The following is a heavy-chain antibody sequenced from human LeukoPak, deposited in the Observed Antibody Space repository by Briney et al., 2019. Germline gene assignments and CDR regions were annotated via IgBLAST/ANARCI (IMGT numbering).Heavy chain of an antibody. D-gene: IGHD1-26*01. V-gene: IGHV1-69*13. CDR1: GGTFSSYA. J-gene: IGHJ3*02. CDR2: IIPIFGTA. Sequence: ASVKVSCKASGGTFSSYAISWVRQAPGQGLEWMGGIIPIFGTANNAQKFQGRVTITADESTSTAYMELSSLGSEDTAVYYCARRATHDAFDIWGQGTMVTVSS. CDR3: ARRATHDAFDI.